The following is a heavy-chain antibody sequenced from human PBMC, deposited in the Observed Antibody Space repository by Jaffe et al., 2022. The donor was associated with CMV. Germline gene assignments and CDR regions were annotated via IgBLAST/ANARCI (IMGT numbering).Heavy chain of an antibody. J-gene: IGHJ6*02. Sequence: EVQLVESGGGLVKPGGSLRLSCAASGFTFSSYSMNWVRQAPGKGLEWVSSISSSSSYIYYADSVKGRFTISRDNAKNSLYLQMNSLRAEDTAVYYCARDCSSGCGGYYYYGMDVWGQGTTVTVSS. CDR2: ISSSSSYI. CDR1: GFTFSSYS. D-gene: IGHD6-19*01. V-gene: IGHV3-21*01. CDR3: ARDCSSGCGGYYYYGMDV.